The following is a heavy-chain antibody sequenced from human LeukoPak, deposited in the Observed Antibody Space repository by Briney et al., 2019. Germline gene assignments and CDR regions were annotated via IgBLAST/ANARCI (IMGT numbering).Heavy chain of an antibody. Sequence: PSETLSLTCAVSGYSISSGYYWGWIRQPPGKGLEWIGSIYHSGSTYYNPSLKSRVTMSVDTSKNQFSLKLSSVTAADTAVYYCARAVYYYDEFDYWGQGTLVTVSS. CDR3: ARAVYYYDEFDY. D-gene: IGHD3-22*01. CDR2: IYHSGST. V-gene: IGHV4-38-2*01. CDR1: GYSISSGYY. J-gene: IGHJ4*02.